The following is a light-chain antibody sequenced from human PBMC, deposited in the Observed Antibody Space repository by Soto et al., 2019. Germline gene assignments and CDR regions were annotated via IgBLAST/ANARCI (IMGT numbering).Light chain of an antibody. J-gene: IGKJ2*01. CDR3: QQYGSSPPYT. CDR1: QSVSNNY. V-gene: IGKV3-20*01. CDR2: GSS. Sequence: VLTQSPGTLSLSPGERATLSCRASQSVSNNYLAWYQQKPGQAPRHLSFGSSDRATGIPDRFSGSGSGTDVTITISRLEPEDFAMYYCQQYGSSPPYTFGLGTKLEIK.